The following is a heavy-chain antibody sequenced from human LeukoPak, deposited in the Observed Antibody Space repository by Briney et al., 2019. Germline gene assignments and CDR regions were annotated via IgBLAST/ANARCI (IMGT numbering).Heavy chain of an antibody. CDR3: ARRDHVWGSFICDY. CDR2: INPNSGGT. J-gene: IGHJ4*02. Sequence: ASVKVSCKASGYTFTGYYMHWVRQAPGQGLEWMGWINPNSGGTNYAQKFQGRVTMTRDTSISTAYMELTNLRSDDTAVYYCARRDHVWGSFICDYWGQGTLVTVSS. V-gene: IGHV1-2*02. CDR1: GYTFTGYY. D-gene: IGHD3-16*01.